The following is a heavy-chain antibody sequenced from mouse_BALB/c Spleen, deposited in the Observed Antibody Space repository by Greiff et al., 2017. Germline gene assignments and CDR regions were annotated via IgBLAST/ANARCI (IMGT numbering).Heavy chain of an antibody. D-gene: IGHD1-1*01. CDR3: SVEDYAMDY. Sequence: EVQRVESGGGLVKPGGSLKLSCAASGFAFSSYDMSWVRQTPEKRLEWVAYISSGGGSTYYPDTVKGRFTISRDNAKNTLYLQMSSLKSEDTAMYYCSVEDYAMDYWGQGTSVTVSS. V-gene: IGHV5-12-1*01. CDR1: GFAFSSYD. CDR2: ISSGGGST. J-gene: IGHJ4*01.